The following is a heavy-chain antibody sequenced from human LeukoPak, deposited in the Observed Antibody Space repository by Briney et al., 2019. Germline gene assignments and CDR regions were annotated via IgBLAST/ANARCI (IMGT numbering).Heavy chain of an antibody. CDR2: IIPIFGTA. V-gene: IGHV1-69*01. J-gene: IGHJ4*02. CDR1: GGTFSSYA. CDR3: AREPYCSGGSCSSAPLDY. Sequence: ASVKVSCKASGGTFSSYAISWVRQAPGQGLEWMGGIIPIFGTANYAHKFQGRVTITADESTSTAYMELSSLRSEDTAVYYCAREPYCSGGSCSSAPLDYWGQGTLVTVSS. D-gene: IGHD2-15*01.